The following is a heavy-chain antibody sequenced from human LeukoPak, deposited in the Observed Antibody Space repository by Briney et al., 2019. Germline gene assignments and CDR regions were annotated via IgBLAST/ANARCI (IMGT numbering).Heavy chain of an antibody. Sequence: GGSLRLSCAASGFTFSSYEMNWVRQAPGKGLEWVSYISSSGSTIYYADSVKGRFTISRDNAKNSLYLQMNSLRAEDTAVYYCATGGSGSYYPTTYYYYYYMDVWGKGTTVTISS. J-gene: IGHJ6*03. CDR3: ATGGSGSYYPTTYYYYYYMDV. CDR2: ISSSGSTI. D-gene: IGHD3-10*01. CDR1: GFTFSSYE. V-gene: IGHV3-48*03.